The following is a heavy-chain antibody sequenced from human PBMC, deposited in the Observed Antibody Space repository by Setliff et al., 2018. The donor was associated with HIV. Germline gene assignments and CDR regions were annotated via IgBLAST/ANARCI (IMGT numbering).Heavy chain of an antibody. J-gene: IGHJ6*02. CDR3: ARAGGSGSYYLSWYYGMDV. V-gene: IGHV1-69*05. CDR2: IIPIFGTA. D-gene: IGHD3-10*01. CDR1: GGTFSSYA. Sequence: SVKVSCKASGGTFSSYAISWVRQAPGQGLEWMGGIIPIFGTANYAQKFQGRVTITTDESTSTAYMELSSLRSEDTAVYYCARAGGSGSYYLSWYYGMDVWGQGTTVT.